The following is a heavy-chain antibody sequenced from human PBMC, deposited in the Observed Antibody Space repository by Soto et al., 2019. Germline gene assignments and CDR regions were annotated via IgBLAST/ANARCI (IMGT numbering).Heavy chain of an antibody. CDR1: GYTFTSYA. CDR2: INAGNGNT. CDR3: ASEYCGGDCYSAARYGMDV. V-gene: IGHV1-3*01. J-gene: IGHJ6*02. Sequence: QVQLVQSGAVVKKPGASVKVSCKASGYTFTSYAMHWVRQAPGQRLEWMGWINAGNGNTKYSQKFQGRVTITRDTSASTAYMELSSLRSEDTAVYYCASEYCGGDCYSAARYGMDVWGQGTTVTVSS. D-gene: IGHD2-21*02.